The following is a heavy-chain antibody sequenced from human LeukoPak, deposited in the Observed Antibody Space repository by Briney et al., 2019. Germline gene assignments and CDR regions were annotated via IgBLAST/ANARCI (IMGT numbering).Heavy chain of an antibody. CDR1: GGSISSNSYY. D-gene: IGHD3-9*01. CDR2: IYYSGST. J-gene: IGHJ6*03. V-gene: IGHV4-39*07. CDR3: ARDGDPGGYFDWPYYMDV. Sequence: SETLSLTCTVSGGSISSNSYYWGWLRQPPGKGRGWFGSIYYSGSTYYNPSLKSRVTISVDTSKNQFSLKLSSVTAADTAVYYCARDGDPGGYFDWPYYMDVWGKGTTVTISS.